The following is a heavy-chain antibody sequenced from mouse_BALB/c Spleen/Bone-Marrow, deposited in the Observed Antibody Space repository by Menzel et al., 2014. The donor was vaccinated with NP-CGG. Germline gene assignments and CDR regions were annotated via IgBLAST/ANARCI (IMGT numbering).Heavy chain of an antibody. J-gene: IGHJ4*01. V-gene: IGHV2-6-7*01. Sequence: QVHVKQSGPGLVAPSQSLSIPCTVSGFSLTGYGLNWVRQPPGKGLEWLGMIWGDGSTDYNSALKSRLSISKDNSKSQVFLKMNSLQTDDTARHYCARDGYDAMDYWGQGTSVTVSS. CDR2: IWGDGST. CDR3: ARDGYDAMDY. CDR1: GFSLTGYG.